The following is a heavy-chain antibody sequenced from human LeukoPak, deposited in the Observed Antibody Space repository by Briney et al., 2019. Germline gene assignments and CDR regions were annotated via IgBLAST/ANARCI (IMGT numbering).Heavy chain of an antibody. V-gene: IGHV3-30*02. Sequence: PGGSLRLSCAASGFTFNRYAMHWVRQAPGKGLEWVAFIRYDGSDKYYADSVKGRFTISRDNPKNTLYLQMTSLRAEDTAVYYCAKDEGGITMIEPNYYFDYWGQGTLVTVSS. J-gene: IGHJ4*02. CDR1: GFTFNRYA. D-gene: IGHD3-22*01. CDR3: AKDEGGITMIEPNYYFDY. CDR2: IRYDGSDK.